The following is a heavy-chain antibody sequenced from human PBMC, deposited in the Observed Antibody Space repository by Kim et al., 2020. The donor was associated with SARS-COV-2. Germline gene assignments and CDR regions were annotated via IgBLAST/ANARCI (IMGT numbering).Heavy chain of an antibody. V-gene: IGHV1-8*01. J-gene: IGHJ6*02. CDR3: ARSYDYVWGSYRYKVGMDV. CDR1: GYTFTSYD. D-gene: IGHD3-16*02. CDR2: MNPNSGNT. Sequence: ASVKVSCKASGYTFTSYDINWVRQATGQGLEWMGWMNPNSGNTGYAQKFQGRVTMTRNNSISTAYMELSSLRSEDTAVYYCARSYDYVWGSYRYKVGMDVWGQGTTVTVSS.